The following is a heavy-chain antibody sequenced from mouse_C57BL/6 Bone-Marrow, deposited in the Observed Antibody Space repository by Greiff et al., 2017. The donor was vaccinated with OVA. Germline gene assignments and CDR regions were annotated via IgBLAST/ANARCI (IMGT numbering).Heavy chain of an antibody. CDR3: ARHGDGNYVRYAMDY. CDR2: ISNGGGST. J-gene: IGHJ4*01. V-gene: IGHV5-12*01. Sequence: EVKLMESGGGLVQPGGSLKLSCAASGFTFSDYYMYWVRQTPEKRLEWVAYISNGGGSTYYPDTVKGRFTISRDNAKNTLYLQMSRLKSEDTAMYYCARHGDGNYVRYAMDYWGQGTSVTVSS. D-gene: IGHD2-1*01. CDR1: GFTFSDYY.